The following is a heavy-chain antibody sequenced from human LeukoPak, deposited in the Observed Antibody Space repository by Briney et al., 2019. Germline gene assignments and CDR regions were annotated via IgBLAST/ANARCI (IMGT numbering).Heavy chain of an antibody. CDR1: GFTFSSYG. V-gene: IGHV3-30*19. CDR3: ARVSVRPAAMPGWLDY. Sequence: PGGSLRLSCAASGFTFSSYGMHWVRQAPGKGLEWVAVISYDGSNKYYADSVKGRFTISRDNSKNTLYLQMNSLRAEDTAVYYCARVSVRPAAMPGWLDYWGQGTLVTVSS. J-gene: IGHJ4*02. CDR2: ISYDGSNK. D-gene: IGHD2-2*01.